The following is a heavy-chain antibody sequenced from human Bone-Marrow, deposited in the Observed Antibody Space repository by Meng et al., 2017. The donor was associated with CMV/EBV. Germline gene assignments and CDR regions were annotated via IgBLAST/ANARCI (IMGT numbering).Heavy chain of an antibody. D-gene: IGHD1-1*01. CDR1: GFTFSNYA. CDR2: ISYDGSNI. Sequence: GESLKISCAASGFTFSNYAMHWVRQAPGKGLEWVAVISYDGSNIYYADSVKGRFTISRDNSKNTLYLQMNSLRAEDTAVYYCARDQSHNTTGTLYYYYYGMDVWGQGTTVTVSS. V-gene: IGHV3-30-3*01. J-gene: IGHJ6*02. CDR3: ARDQSHNTTGTLYYYYYGMDV.